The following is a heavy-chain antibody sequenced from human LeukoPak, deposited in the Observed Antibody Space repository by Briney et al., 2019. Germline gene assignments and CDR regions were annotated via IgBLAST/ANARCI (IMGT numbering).Heavy chain of an antibody. D-gene: IGHD7-27*01. V-gene: IGHV1-2*02. CDR2: INPNSGGT. Sequence: ASVKVSCKASGYTFTGYYMHWVRQAPGQGLEWMGWINPNSGGTNYAQKFQGRVTMTRDTSISTAYMELSRLRSDDTAVYYCARDNWPRGLTGAFDPWGQGTLVTVSS. CDR3: ARDNWPRGLTGAFDP. CDR1: GYTFTGYY. J-gene: IGHJ5*02.